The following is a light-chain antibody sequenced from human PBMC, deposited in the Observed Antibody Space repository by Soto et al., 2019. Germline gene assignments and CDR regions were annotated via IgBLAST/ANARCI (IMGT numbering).Light chain of an antibody. CDR2: RAS. V-gene: IGKV3-15*01. CDR1: QTIYSN. CDR3: QQYQNLWT. Sequence: IWMTQSPATLSVSPGERATLSCRASQTIYSNVAWYQQRPGQPPRLLIYRASSRATGIPARFSGSGSGTEFTLTINSLQSEDFAVYYCQQYQNLWTFGQGTKVDIK. J-gene: IGKJ1*01.